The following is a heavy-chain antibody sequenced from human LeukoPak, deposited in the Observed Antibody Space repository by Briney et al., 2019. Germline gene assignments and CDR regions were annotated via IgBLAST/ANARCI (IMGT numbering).Heavy chain of an antibody. Sequence: GGSLRLSCAASGFXFSSYAISWVRQAPGKGLEWVSVIYSGGSTYYADSVKGRFTISRHNSKNTLYLQMNSLRAEDTAVYYCARGYSDFDYWGQGTLVTVSS. D-gene: IGHD4-11*01. CDR2: IYSGGST. CDR3: ARGYSDFDY. V-gene: IGHV3-53*04. J-gene: IGHJ4*02. CDR1: GFXFSSYA.